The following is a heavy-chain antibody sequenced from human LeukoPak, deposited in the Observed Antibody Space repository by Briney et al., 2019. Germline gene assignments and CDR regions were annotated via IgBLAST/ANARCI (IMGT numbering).Heavy chain of an antibody. CDR2: IYYSGST. Sequence: SETLSLTCTVSGGSISSHYWSWIRQPPGKGLEWIGYIYYSGSTNYNPSLKSRVTISVDTSKNQFSLKLSSVTAADTAVYYCARDGPLYSSGWYYFDYWGQRTLVTVSS. V-gene: IGHV4-59*11. D-gene: IGHD6-19*01. J-gene: IGHJ4*02. CDR3: ARDGPLYSSGWYYFDY. CDR1: GGSISSHY.